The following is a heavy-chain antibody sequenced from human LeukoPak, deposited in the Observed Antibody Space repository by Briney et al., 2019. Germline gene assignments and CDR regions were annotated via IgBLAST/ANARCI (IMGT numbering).Heavy chain of an antibody. CDR2: ISGSSGST. D-gene: IGHD3-16*01. CDR3: AKQSLYVLSQCDY. J-gene: IGHJ4*02. V-gene: IGHV3-23*01. Sequence: GGSLRLSCAASGFTFSSYAMSWVRQAAGKGLEWVSAISGSSGSTYYADSVKGRFTISRDNSKNTLYLQMNSLRAEDTAIYYCAKQSLYVLSQCDYWGQGTLVTVSS. CDR1: GFTFSSYA.